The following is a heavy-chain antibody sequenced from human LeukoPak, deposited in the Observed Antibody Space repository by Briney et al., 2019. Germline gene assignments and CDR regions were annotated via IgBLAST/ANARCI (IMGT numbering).Heavy chain of an antibody. CDR2: INHSGST. Sequence: PSETLSLTCAVYGGSFSGYYWSWIRQPPGKGLEWIGEINHSGSTNYNPSLKSRVTISVDTSKNQFSLKLSSVTAADTAVYYCARGGVRDFWSGYYDYWGQGTLVTVSS. D-gene: IGHD3-3*01. CDR1: GGSFSGYY. CDR3: ARGGVRDFWSGYYDY. J-gene: IGHJ4*02. V-gene: IGHV4-34*01.